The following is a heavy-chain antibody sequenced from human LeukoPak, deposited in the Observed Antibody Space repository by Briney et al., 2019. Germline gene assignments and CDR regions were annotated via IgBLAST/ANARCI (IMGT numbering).Heavy chain of an antibody. CDR3: ATTGIQLWLFGY. D-gene: IGHD5-18*01. Sequence: SGGSLRLSCAASGLTFSSYEMNWVRQAPGKGLEWVSYISSSGSTIYYADSVRGRFTISRDNARNSLYLQMNSLRAEDTAVYYCATTGIQLWLFGYWGQGTLVTVSS. V-gene: IGHV3-48*03. J-gene: IGHJ4*02. CDR1: GLTFSSYE. CDR2: ISSSGSTI.